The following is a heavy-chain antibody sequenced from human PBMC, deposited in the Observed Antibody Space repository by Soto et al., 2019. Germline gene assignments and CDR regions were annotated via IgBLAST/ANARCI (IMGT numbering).Heavy chain of an antibody. V-gene: IGHV1-69*13. CDR2: IIPIFGTA. Sequence: SVKVSCRASGGTFSSYAISWVRQAPGQGLEWMGGIIPIFGTANYAQKFQGRVTITADESTSTAYMELSSLRSEDTAVYYCARVRADYYDSSGYYYALGAFDIWGQGTMVTVSS. J-gene: IGHJ3*02. D-gene: IGHD3-22*01. CDR1: GGTFSSYA. CDR3: ARVRADYYDSSGYYYALGAFDI.